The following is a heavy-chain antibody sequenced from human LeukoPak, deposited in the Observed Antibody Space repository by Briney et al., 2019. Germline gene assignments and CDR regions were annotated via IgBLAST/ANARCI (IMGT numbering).Heavy chain of an antibody. Sequence: LPGGSLRLSCAASGFTFSSYGMHWVRHARGKGLEWVAFIRYDGSNKYYADSVRGRFTISRDNSKNTLHLQMNSLRAEDTAVYYCAKEGLLDYYYYYMDVWGKGTTVTISS. CDR3: AKEGLLDYYYYYMDV. CDR1: GFTFSSYG. J-gene: IGHJ6*03. D-gene: IGHD3-3*02. CDR2: IRYDGSNK. V-gene: IGHV3-30*02.